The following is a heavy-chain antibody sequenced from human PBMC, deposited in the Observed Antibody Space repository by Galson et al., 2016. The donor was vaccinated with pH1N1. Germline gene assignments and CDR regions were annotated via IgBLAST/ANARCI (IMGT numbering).Heavy chain of an antibody. D-gene: IGHD3-10*01. V-gene: IGHV1-69*02. CDR3: ATETGPSGMDV. CDR1: GGTLSRPT. J-gene: IGHJ6*02. CDR2: ILPIVGIT. Sequence: SVKVSCKASGGTLSRPTISWVRQAPGQGLEWMGRILPIVGITNYAQKLQGRVTIIADRFTSTVSMELSGLTSDDTAVYYCATETGPSGMDVWDQGTTVTVSS.